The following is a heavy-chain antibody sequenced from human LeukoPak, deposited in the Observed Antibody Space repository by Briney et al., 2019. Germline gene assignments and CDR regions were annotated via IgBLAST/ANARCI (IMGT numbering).Heavy chain of an antibody. CDR3: ARWPRYYFDY. J-gene: IGHJ4*02. V-gene: IGHV4-34*01. CDR1: GGSFSGYD. Sequence: SETLSLTCAVYGGSFSGYDWSWIRQPPGKGLEWIGEINHSGSTNYNPSLKSRVTISVDTSKNQFSLKLSSVTAADTAVYYCARWPRYYFDYWGQGTLVTVSS. CDR2: INHSGST.